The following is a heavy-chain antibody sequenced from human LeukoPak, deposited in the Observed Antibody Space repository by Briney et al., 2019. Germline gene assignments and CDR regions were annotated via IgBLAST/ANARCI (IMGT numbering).Heavy chain of an antibody. CDR2: ISSSSSTI. D-gene: IGHD1-1*01. V-gene: IGHV3-48*04. CDR3: ARGHFFTNWNDAFEIGY. J-gene: IGHJ4*02. CDR1: GFTFSSYS. Sequence: PGGSLRLSCSASGFTFSSYSMNWVRQAPGKGLEWVSYISSSSSTIYYADSVKGRFTISRDNAKNSLYLQMNSLRAEDTAVYYCARGHFFTNWNDAFEIGYWGQGTLVTVSS.